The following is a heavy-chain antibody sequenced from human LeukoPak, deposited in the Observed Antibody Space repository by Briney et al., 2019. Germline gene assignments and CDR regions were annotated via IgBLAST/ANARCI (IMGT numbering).Heavy chain of an antibody. J-gene: IGHJ4*02. V-gene: IGHV3-48*02. D-gene: IGHD2-15*01. Sequence: GGSLRLSCAASGFTFSSYSMNWVRQAPGKGLEWVSYISGSVGLMDYADSVKGRFTTSRDNAKNSLYLQMNSLRDEDTAVYYCARKRLDCSGGSCYGDLDYWGQGTLVTVSS. CDR2: ISGSVGLM. CDR3: ARKRLDCSGGSCYGDLDY. CDR1: GFTFSSYS.